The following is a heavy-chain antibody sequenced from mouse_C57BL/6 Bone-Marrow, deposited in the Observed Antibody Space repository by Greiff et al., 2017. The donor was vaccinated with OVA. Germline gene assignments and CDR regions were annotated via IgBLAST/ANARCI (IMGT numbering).Heavy chain of an antibody. D-gene: IGHD1-1*01. CDR2: IDPNSGGT. V-gene: IGHV1-72*01. CDR1: GYTFTSYW. CDR3: ARPYNTTVVAHYYAMDY. J-gene: IGHJ4*01. Sequence: QVQLKQPGAELVKPGASVKLSCKASGYTFTSYWMHWVKQRPGRGLEWIGRIDPNSGGTKYNEKFKSKATLTVDKPSSTAYMQLSSLTSEDSAVYYCARPYNTTVVAHYYAMDYWGQGTSVTVSS.